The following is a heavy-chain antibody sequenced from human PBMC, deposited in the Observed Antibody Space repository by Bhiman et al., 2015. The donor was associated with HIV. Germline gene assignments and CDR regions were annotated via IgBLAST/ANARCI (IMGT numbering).Heavy chain of an antibody. D-gene: IGHD3-3*01. J-gene: IGHJ4*02. CDR2: ISYDGTNK. Sequence: QVRLVESGGRVVQPGGSLRLSCAASGFTFSTYAMHWVRQAPGKGLDWLAVISYDGTNKYYADSVKGRFTISRDNSKNTLYLQMNSLKTDDTAIYYCARGLTIFGVARGYWGQGTLGHRLL. CDR3: ARGLTIFGVARGY. V-gene: IGHV3-30-3*01. CDR1: GFTFSTYA.